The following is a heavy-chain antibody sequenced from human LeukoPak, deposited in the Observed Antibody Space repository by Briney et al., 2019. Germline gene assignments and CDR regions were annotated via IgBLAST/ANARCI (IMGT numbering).Heavy chain of an antibody. D-gene: IGHD5-12*01. CDR3: ARDPGYSNSPYYLDY. Sequence: GGSLRLSCVVSGFTFKTYSMNWVRQALGKGLEWVSSISSSGTYVDYADSVKGRFTISRDNAKNSLYLQMNSLRAEDTAVFYCARDPGYSNSPYYLDYWGQGTLVTVSS. J-gene: IGHJ4*02. V-gene: IGHV3-21*01. CDR1: GFTFKTYS. CDR2: ISSSGTYV.